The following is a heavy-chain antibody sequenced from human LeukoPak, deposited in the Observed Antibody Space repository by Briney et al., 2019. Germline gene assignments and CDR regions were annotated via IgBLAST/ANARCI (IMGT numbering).Heavy chain of an antibody. D-gene: IGHD5-12*01. CDR2: VNPSGGST. CDR3: ARVPRYSGYYYFDY. J-gene: IGHJ4*02. V-gene: IGHV1-46*01. CDR1: GYTFTSYF. Sequence: GAPVKVSCKTSGYTFTSYFMHWVRQAPGQGLEWMGIVNPSGGSTTYAQKFQGRVTMTRETSTSTFYIELSSLRSEDTAMYYCARVPRYSGYYYFDYWGQGTLVTVSS.